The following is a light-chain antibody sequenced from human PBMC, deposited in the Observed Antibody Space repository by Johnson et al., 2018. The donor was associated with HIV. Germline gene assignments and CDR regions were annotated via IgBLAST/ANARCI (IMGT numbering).Light chain of an antibody. V-gene: IGLV1-51*01. J-gene: IGLJ1*01. CDR3: GTWDSSLSGGV. CDR2: DNN. CDR1: SSNIGNNY. Sequence: QSLLTQPPSVSVAPGQKVTISCSGSSSNIGNNYVSWYQQLPGTAPKLLIYDNNKRPSGIPDRFSGSKSGTSATLGITGLQTGDEADYYCGTWDSSLSGGVFGTGAKVTVL.